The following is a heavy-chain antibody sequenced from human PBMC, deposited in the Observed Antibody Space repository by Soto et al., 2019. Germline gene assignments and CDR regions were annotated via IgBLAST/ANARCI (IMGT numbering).Heavy chain of an antibody. D-gene: IGHD6-19*01. CDR3: ARATYDAWLVRDYYYMDV. Sequence: VQLQQSGPGLVKPSQTLSLTCGISVDSVSSNSVAWNWIRQSPSRGLEWLGRTYYKSKWYNDYAVSVKSRITINRDTSKNQFSLQLNSVTPEDTAVYYCARATYDAWLVRDYYYMDVWGKGTTVTVSS. J-gene: IGHJ6*03. V-gene: IGHV6-1*01. CDR1: VDSVSSNSVA. CDR2: TYYKSKWYN.